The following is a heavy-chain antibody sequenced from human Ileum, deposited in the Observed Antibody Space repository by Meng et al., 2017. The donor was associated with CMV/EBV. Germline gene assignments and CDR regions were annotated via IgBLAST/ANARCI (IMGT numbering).Heavy chain of an antibody. CDR2: IYAGGTT. CDR1: GFTVNRNY. D-gene: IGHD7-27*01. Sequence: GGSLRLSCAVSGFTVNRNYTSWVRQAPGKGLDWVSVIYAGGTTYYAESVKGRFTISRDTSRNTVYLEMNSLRVEDTAVYYCASQAGENPFDYWGQGTLVTVSS. CDR3: ASQAGENPFDY. V-gene: IGHV3-53*01. J-gene: IGHJ4*02.